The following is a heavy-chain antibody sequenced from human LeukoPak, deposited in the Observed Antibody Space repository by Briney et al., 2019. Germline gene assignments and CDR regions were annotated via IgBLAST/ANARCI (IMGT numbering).Heavy chain of an antibody. CDR1: GFTFSSYS. Sequence: GGSLRLSCVASGFTFSSYSMNWVRQAPGKGLEWVSYISSSSTIYYADSVKGRFTISRDNAKNSLYLQMNSLRAEDTAVYYCATNYYASWFYGYWGQGTLVTVSS. CDR3: ATNYYASWFYGY. J-gene: IGHJ4*02. CDR2: ISSSSTI. V-gene: IGHV3-48*01. D-gene: IGHD3-22*01.